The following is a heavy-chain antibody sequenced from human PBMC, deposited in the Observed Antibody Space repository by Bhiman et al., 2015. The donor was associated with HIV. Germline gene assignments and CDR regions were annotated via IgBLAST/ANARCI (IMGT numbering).Heavy chain of an antibody. CDR2: IHYYGRNK. CDR3: ANSLPVAATPFDY. CDR1: GFTFSNYG. V-gene: IGHV3-30*02. D-gene: IGHD6-19*01. J-gene: IGHJ4*02. Sequence: QVQLVESGGGVVQPGGSLRLSCVASGFTFSNYGMHWVRQAPGKGLEWVAFIHYYGRNKYYADSVKGRFTISRDNSKNTLYLQMNSLRREDTAVYYCANSLPVAATPFDYWGQGTRGHRLL.